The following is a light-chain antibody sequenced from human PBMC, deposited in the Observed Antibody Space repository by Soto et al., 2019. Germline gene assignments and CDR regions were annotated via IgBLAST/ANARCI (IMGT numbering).Light chain of an antibody. CDR3: SSYSSSSTSVV. J-gene: IGLJ2*01. V-gene: IGLV2-14*01. CDR2: GVS. Sequence: QSALTQPASVSGSPGQSITFSCTGTSSDIGGYNYVSWYQQHPGKAPKLMIYGVSNRPSGLSNRFSGSKSGNTASLTISGLQAEDEADYYCSSYSSSSTSVVFGGGTKLTVL. CDR1: SSDIGGYNY.